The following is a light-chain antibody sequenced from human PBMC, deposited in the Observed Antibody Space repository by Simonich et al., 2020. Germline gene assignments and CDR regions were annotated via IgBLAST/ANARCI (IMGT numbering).Light chain of an antibody. V-gene: IGKV3-20*01. CDR2: GAS. CDR1: QSVSSSY. CDR3: QQYNNWPPLT. J-gene: IGKJ4*01. Sequence: EIVLTQSPGTLSLSPGERATLSCRASQSVSSSYLAWYQSKPGQAPRPLIYGASNRATGIPDRFSGSGSGTDFTLTISSMQSEDFAVYYCQQYNNWPPLTFGGGTKVEIK.